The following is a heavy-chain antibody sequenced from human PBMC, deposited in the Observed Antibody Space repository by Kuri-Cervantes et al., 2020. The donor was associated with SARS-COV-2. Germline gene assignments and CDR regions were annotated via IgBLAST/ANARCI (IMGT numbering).Heavy chain of an antibody. CDR2: LSSTSSYI. CDR3: ARDCSSPYKYYYYYYMDV. D-gene: IGHD6-13*01. CDR1: GFTFSSYS. Sequence: GESLKISCAASGFTFSSYSMNWVRQAPGKGLEWVSSLSSTSSYIYYADSVKGRFTISRDNAKNSLYLQMNSLRAEDTAVYYCARDCSSPYKYYYYYYMDVWGKGTTVTVSS. J-gene: IGHJ6*03. V-gene: IGHV3-21*01.